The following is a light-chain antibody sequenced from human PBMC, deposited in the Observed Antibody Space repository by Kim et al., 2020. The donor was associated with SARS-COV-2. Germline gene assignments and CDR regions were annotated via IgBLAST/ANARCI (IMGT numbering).Light chain of an antibody. V-gene: IGLV3-19*01. CDR3: NPRDSSGNTVV. Sequence: SSELTQDPAVSVALGQTVRITCQGDSLRSYYASWYQQKPGQAPVLVIYDKNNRPSGIPDRFSGSSSGNTASLTITGAQAEDEADYYCNPRDSSGNTVVFG. J-gene: IGLJ2*01. CDR2: DKN. CDR1: SLRSYY.